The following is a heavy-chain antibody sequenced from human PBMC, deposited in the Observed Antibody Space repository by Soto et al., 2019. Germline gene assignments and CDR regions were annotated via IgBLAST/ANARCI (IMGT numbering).Heavy chain of an antibody. V-gene: IGHV4-34*01. D-gene: IGHD7-27*01. CDR1: GGLISGYY. CDR3: ARGWGRIFDY. J-gene: IGHJ4*02. CDR2: INQSGSI. Sequence: QVQLQQWGAGRLKPSETLSLTCAVYGGLISGYYCSWIRQPPGKGLEWIGEINQSGSINYIPSLKSRVTISVDTSKNQFSLKLSSVTAADTAVYYCARGWGRIFDYWGQGSLVTVSS.